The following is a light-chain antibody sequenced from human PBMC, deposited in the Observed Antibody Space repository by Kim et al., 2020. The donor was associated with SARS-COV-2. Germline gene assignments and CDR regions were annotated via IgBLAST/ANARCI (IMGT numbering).Light chain of an antibody. CDR2: KAS. J-gene: IGKJ1*01. Sequence: SEGDRVTITCQASQRISSWLAWYQQKPGKAPKLLIYKASRLESGVPSRFSGSGSGTEFTLTISSLQPDDFATFYCQQYSTFSPWTFGQGTKVDIK. CDR1: QRISSW. CDR3: QQYSTFSPWT. V-gene: IGKV1-5*03.